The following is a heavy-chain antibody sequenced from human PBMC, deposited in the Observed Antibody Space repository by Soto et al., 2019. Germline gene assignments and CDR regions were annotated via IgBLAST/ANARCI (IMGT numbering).Heavy chain of an antibody. CDR1: GFTFSMYW. J-gene: IGHJ4*02. D-gene: IGHD3-16*01. CDR3: AREVGRGSGSYYLDY. V-gene: IGHV3-74*03. CDR2: INGDGTDT. Sequence: EVQLVESGGGLVQPGGSLRLSCAASGFTFSMYWMHWVRQAPGQVLLWVSRINGDGTDTTYADSVKGRFTISRDNAKNTVYLQMNGLRAEDTAVYYCAREVGRGSGSYYLDYWGQETLVTVSS.